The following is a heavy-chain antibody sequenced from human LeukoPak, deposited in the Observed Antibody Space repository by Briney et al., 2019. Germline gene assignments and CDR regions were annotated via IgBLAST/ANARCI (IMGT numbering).Heavy chain of an antibody. CDR2: ISSSSSTI. CDR3: ARDGAYYGGAFDI. J-gene: IGHJ3*02. Sequence: PGGSLRLSCAASGFTFSNYALGWVRQAPGKGLEWVSYISSSSSTIYYADSVKGRFTISRDNAKNSLYLQMNSLRDEDTAVYYCARDGAYYGGAFDIWGQGTMVTVSS. CDR1: GFTFSNYA. V-gene: IGHV3-48*02. D-gene: IGHD4-23*01.